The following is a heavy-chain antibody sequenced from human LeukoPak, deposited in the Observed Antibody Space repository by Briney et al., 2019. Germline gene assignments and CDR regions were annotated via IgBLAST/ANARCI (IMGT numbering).Heavy chain of an antibody. D-gene: IGHD5-18*01. V-gene: IGHV1-58*01. Sequence: SVKVSFKASGFTFTSFAVQWVRQARGRRLEWIGWIVVGSGNTNYAQMFQGRVTITRDMSTSTAYMELSSLRSEDTAVYYCAAPSRIQLDYWGQGTLVTVSS. J-gene: IGHJ4*02. CDR3: AAPSRIQLDY. CDR1: GFTFTSFA. CDR2: IVVGSGNT.